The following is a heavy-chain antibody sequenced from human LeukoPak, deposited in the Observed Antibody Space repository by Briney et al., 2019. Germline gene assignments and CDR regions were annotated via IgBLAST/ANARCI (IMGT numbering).Heavy chain of an antibody. D-gene: IGHD1-26*01. J-gene: IGHJ4*02. CDR2: IIPIFGTA. CDR1: GGTFSIYA. V-gene: IGHV1-69*13. CDR3: AAKEVGATAAGDY. Sequence: SVNVSCKASGGTFSIYAISWVRQAPGQGLEWMGGIIPIFGTANYAQKFQGRVTITADESTSTAYMVLSSLRSEDTAVYYCAAKEVGATAAGDYWGQGTLVTVSS.